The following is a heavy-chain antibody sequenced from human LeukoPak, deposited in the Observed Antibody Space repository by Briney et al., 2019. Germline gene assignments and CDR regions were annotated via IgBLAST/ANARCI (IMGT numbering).Heavy chain of an antibody. CDR3: ASSYSGSYWNAFDI. J-gene: IGHJ3*02. V-gene: IGHV3-7*01. CDR1: GFTFSSYW. Sequence: GGSLRLSCGASGFTFSSYWMSWVRQAPGKGLEWVANINQDGSGQYYVDSVKGRFTISRDNAKNSLSLQMNSLRAEDTAMYYCASSYSGSYWNAFDIWGQGTMVTVSS. CDR2: INQDGSGQ. D-gene: IGHD1-26*01.